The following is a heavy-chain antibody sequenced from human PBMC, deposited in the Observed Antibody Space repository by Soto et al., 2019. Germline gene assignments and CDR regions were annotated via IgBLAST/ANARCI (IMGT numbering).Heavy chain of an antibody. CDR1: GDAISNYY. Sequence: ASATLSLTGSVSGDAISNYYWSWIRPTPGRGLEWIGCVHESGSTDYNPSLKGRVTISLHTSKSQFSLSLRSATAADTATYFCARGTRALITSFFAYWGQGIPVTV. D-gene: IGHD3-16*01. J-gene: IGHJ4*02. CDR3: ARGTRALITSFFAY. V-gene: IGHV4-59*01. CDR2: VHESGST.